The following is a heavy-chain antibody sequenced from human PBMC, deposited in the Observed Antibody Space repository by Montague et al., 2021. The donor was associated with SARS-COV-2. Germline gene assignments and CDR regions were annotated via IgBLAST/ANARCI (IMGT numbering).Heavy chain of an antibody. Sequence: SETLSLTCTVSGASISSYYWSWIRQLPGKGLEWIGYIYYSGSTNYNPSLKSRVTISVDTSKNQFSLKLSSVTAADTAVYYCARGGGHSGYDHDYWGQGTLVTVAS. CDR2: IYYSGST. CDR1: GASISSYY. J-gene: IGHJ4*02. V-gene: IGHV4-59*01. D-gene: IGHD5-12*01. CDR3: ARGGGHSGYDHDY.